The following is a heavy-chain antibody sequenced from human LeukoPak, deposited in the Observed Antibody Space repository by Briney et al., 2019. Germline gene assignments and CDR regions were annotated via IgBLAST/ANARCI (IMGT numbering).Heavy chain of an antibody. D-gene: IGHD1-26*01. CDR1: GFTFTKYS. J-gene: IGHJ4*02. Sequence: PGGSLRLSCTASGFTFTKYSMHWVRQSPGKGLLWLSRVNRDGDNTTYAGSVKGRFTISRDNAKNTLYVQMNSLRDEDTAVYYCAKDQRWESPHYLDSWGQGTLVTVSS. V-gene: IGHV3-74*01. CDR2: VNRDGDNT. CDR3: AKDQRWESPHYLDS.